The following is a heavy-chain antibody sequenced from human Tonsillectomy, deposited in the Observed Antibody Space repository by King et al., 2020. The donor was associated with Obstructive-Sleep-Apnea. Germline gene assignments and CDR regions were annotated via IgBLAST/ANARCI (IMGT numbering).Heavy chain of an antibody. V-gene: IGHV3-23*04. CDR1: GFTFTSYA. D-gene: IGHD6-13*01. CDR2: ITDSGANT. Sequence: VQLVESGGGLVQPGGSLRLSCATSGFTFTSYAMAWVRQAPGKGLEWVSAITDSGANTYYADSVTGRFTISRDNAKNTLYLQMNSLRGEDTAVYYCARRIGAAWGNFDYWGQGTLVTVSS. CDR3: ARRIGAAWGNFDY. J-gene: IGHJ4*02.